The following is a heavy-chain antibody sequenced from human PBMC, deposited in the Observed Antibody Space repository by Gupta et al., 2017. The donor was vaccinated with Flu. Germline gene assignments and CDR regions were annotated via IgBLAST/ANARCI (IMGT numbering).Heavy chain of an antibody. Sequence: QLVESGGVLITPGGSLRLSCAASGFTFSDVYMPWVRQAPGKGLEWVGRIKRKVDGETTDYAAPVKGRFTISRDDSKSTLYLQMNSLKTEDAAVYYCATGDCSGGSCHAFDIWGQGTVVSVSS. D-gene: IGHD2-15*01. CDR2: IKRKVDGETT. V-gene: IGHV3-15*01. J-gene: IGHJ3*02. CDR1: GFTFSDVY. CDR3: ATGDCSGGSCHAFDI.